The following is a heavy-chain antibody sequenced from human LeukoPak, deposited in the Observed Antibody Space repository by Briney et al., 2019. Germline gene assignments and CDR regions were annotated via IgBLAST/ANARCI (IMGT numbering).Heavy chain of an antibody. V-gene: IGHV1-69*13. CDR1: GGTFSSYT. J-gene: IGHJ4*02. Sequence: ASVKVSCKAFGGTFSSYTINWVRQAPGQGLEWVGGIIPTFGSAKFAQNFRGRVTITADESTSTAYMELSSLRSEDTAVYYCARSQGGVGFDFLSGYPFDYWGQGTLVTVSS. CDR2: IIPTFGSA. D-gene: IGHD3-3*01. CDR3: ARSQGGVGFDFLSGYPFDY.